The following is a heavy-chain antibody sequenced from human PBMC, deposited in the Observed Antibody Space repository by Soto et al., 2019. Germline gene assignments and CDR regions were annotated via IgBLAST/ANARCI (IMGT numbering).Heavy chain of an antibody. J-gene: IGHJ4*02. CDR3: ERVRAAPGSYYFDY. Sequence: QVQLVQSGAEVKKPGASVKVSCKASGYTFTSYGWVRQAPGQGLEWMGWISGSNGNTNYAQKLQGRVTMTTDTSTSTAYMELRSLRSDDTAVYYCERVRAAPGSYYFDYWGQGTLVTVSS. CDR2: ISGSNGNT. CDR1: GYTFTSYG. V-gene: IGHV1-18*01. D-gene: IGHD6-13*01.